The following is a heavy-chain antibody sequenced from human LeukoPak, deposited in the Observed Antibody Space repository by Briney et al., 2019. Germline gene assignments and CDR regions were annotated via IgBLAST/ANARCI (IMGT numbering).Heavy chain of an antibody. CDR2: IKQDGSEK. J-gene: IGHJ2*01. V-gene: IGHV3-7*01. D-gene: IGHD5-18*01. CDR3: ARDGYSYGSGWYFDL. CDR1: GFTFSSYW. Sequence: PGGSLRLSCAASGFTFSSYWMSWVRQAPGKGLEWVANIKQDGSEKYYVDSVKGRFTISRGNAKNSLYLQMNSLRAEDTAVYYCARDGYSYGSGWYFDLWGRGTLVTVSS.